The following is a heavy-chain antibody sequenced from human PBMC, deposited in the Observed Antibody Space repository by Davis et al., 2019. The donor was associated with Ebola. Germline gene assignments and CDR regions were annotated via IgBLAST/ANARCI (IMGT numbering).Heavy chain of an antibody. V-gene: IGHV4-61*01. CDR1: GGSVSSGSYY. J-gene: IGHJ6*02. CDR3: ARVVRQWLVRPYYYYGMDV. D-gene: IGHD6-19*01. Sequence: PSETLSLTCTVSGGSVSSGSYYWSWIRQPPGKGLEWIGYIYYSGSTNYNPSLKSRVTISVDTSKNQFSLKLSSVTAADTAVYYCARVVRQWLVRPYYYYGMDVWGQGTTVTVSS. CDR2: IYYSGST.